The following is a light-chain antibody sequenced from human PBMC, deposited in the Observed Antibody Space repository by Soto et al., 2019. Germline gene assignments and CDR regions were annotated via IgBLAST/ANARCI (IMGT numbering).Light chain of an antibody. Sequence: QSARTQPGSVSGSPGQSITISCTGTSSDVGTYEYVSWYQHHPGKAPKLMIYDVSNRPSGVSDRFSGSKSGNTASLTISGLQAEDEADYYCSSYASNGDVLFGGGTKVTVL. CDR1: SSDVGTYEY. CDR2: DVS. CDR3: SSYASNGDVL. J-gene: IGLJ2*01. V-gene: IGLV2-14*03.